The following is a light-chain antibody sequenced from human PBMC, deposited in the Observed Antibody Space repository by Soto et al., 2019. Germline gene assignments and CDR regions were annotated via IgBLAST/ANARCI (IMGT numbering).Light chain of an antibody. V-gene: IGKV1-27*01. Sequence: MTQSPATLSVSPWEGVTLSCRASQGIGNYLAWYQQKPGKVPKLLIYTSSTLQSGVPSRFSGSGSGTDFTLTISNLQPGDFATYYCQQSYSTPITFGQGTRLEF. CDR1: QGIGNY. CDR2: TSS. J-gene: IGKJ5*01. CDR3: QQSYSTPIT.